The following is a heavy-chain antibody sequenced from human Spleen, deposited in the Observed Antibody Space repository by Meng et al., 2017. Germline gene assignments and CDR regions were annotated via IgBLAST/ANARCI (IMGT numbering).Heavy chain of an antibody. Sequence: QVQLVQSGAEVKKPGASVKVSCKASGYTFTDPYIHWVRQAPGQGLEWMGWINPNSGGTNYAQKFQGRVTMTRDTSITTAYMELSRLTSDDTAVYYCARGVDGIAAGVDWGQGTLVTVSS. CDR1: GYTFTDPY. D-gene: IGHD6-13*01. V-gene: IGHV1-2*02. J-gene: IGHJ4*02. CDR3: ARGVDGIAAGVD. CDR2: INPNSGGT.